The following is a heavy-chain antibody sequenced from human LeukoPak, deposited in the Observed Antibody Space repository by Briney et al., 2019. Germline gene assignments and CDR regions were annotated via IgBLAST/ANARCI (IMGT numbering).Heavy chain of an antibody. CDR3: ARGDSSSLGFDY. CDR1: GYTFTSYD. CDR2: MNPNSGNT. D-gene: IGHD6-6*01. Sequence: ASVKVSCKPSGYTFTSYDINWVRQATGQGLEWMGWMNPNSGNTGYAQKVQGRVTMTRNTSISTAYMELSSLRSEDTAVYYCARGDSSSLGFDYWGQGTLVTVSS. J-gene: IGHJ4*02. V-gene: IGHV1-8*01.